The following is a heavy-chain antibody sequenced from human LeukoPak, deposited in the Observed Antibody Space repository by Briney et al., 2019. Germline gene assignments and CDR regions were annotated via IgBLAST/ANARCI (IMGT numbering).Heavy chain of an antibody. V-gene: IGHV4-59*01. Sequence: SETLSLTCTVSGDSISSSYWSWIRQPPGKRLEWVGYVHYTGKTNYNPSLNNRATISVDMSKNQFSLTLTSVTLADTAVYYCARGYYDRSGSSSPFDSWGQGTLVTVSA. J-gene: IGHJ4*02. D-gene: IGHD3-22*01. CDR3: ARGYYDRSGSSSPFDS. CDR1: GDSISSSY. CDR2: VHYTGKT.